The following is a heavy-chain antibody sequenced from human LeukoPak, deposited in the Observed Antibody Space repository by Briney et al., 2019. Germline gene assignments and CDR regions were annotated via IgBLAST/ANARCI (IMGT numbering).Heavy chain of an antibody. CDR2: INHSGST. D-gene: IGHD3-10*01. CDR1: GGSFSGYY. CDR3: ARDLFGYMDV. V-gene: IGHV4-34*01. J-gene: IGHJ6*03. Sequence: PSETLSLTCAVYGGSFSGYYWSWIRQPPGKGLEWIGEINHSGSTNYNPSLKSRVTMSVDTSKNQFSLKLSSVTAADTAVYYCARDLFGYMDVWGKGTTVTISS.